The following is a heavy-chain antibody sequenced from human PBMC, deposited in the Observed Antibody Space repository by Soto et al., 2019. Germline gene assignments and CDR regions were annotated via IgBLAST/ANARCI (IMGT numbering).Heavy chain of an antibody. J-gene: IGHJ4*02. CDR3: ASLGPPRGPNHHTSPLPPRY. CDR1: GGSISSSSYY. V-gene: IGHV4-39*01. D-gene: IGHD1-26*01. CDR2: IYYSGST. Sequence: NPSETLSLTCTVSGGSISSSSYYCGWIRQPPGKGLEWIGSIYYSGSTYYNPSLKSRVTISVDTSKNQFSLKLSSVTAADTAVYYCASLGPPRGPNHHTSPLPPRYWGQGTLVTISS.